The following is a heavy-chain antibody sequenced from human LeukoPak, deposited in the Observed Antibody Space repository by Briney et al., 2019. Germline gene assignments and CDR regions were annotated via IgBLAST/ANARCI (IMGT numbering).Heavy chain of an antibody. CDR3: AGKAVAGPYFDY. V-gene: IGHV4-39*07. D-gene: IGHD6-19*01. CDR2: IYYSGST. Sequence: PSETLSLTCTVSGGSISSSNYYWGWIRQPPGKGLEWIGSIYYSGSTFYNPSLKSRVTISVDTSKNQFSLKLTSVTAADTAVYYCAGKAVAGPYFDYWGQGTLVTVSS. J-gene: IGHJ4*02. CDR1: GGSISSSNYY.